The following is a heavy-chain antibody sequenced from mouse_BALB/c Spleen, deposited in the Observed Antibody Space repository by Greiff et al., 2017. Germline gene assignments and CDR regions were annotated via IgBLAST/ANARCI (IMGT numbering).Heavy chain of an antibody. CDR2: ISSGGSYT. J-gene: IGHJ2*01. D-gene: IGHD1-2*01. Sequence: EVQVVESGGDLVKPGGSLKLSCAASGFTFSSYGMSWVRQTPDKRLEWVATISSGGSYTYYPDSVKGRFTISRDNAKNTLYLQMSSLKSEDTAMYYCASLTTALDYWGQGTTLTVSS. V-gene: IGHV5-6*01. CDR3: ASLTTALDY. CDR1: GFTFSSYG.